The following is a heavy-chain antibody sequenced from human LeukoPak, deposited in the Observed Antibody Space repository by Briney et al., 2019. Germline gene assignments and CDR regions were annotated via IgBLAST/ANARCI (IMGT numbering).Heavy chain of an antibody. CDR2: IYHSGST. CDR1: GGSISSGDYY. D-gene: IGHD4-17*01. V-gene: IGHV4-30-2*01. Sequence: SQTLSLTCTVSGGSISSGDYYWSWIRQPPGKGLEWIGYIYHSGSTYYNPSLKSRVTISVDRSKNQFSLKLSSVTAADTAVYYCARDRDGDPYYFDYWGQGTLVTVSS. CDR3: ARDRDGDPYYFDY. J-gene: IGHJ4*02.